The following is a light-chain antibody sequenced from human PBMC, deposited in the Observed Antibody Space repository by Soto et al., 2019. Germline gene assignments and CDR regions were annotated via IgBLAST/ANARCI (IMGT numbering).Light chain of an antibody. V-gene: IGKV3-20*01. CDR3: QQYGSSLFT. CDR1: QSVSNRY. J-gene: IGKJ3*01. Sequence: EIVLTQSPATLSLSPGERATLSCWASQSVSNRYLAWYQQKPGQAPRLLIYGASSRATGIPARFSGSGSGTDFTLTISRLEPEDFAVYYCQQYGSSLFTFGPGTKVDIK. CDR2: GAS.